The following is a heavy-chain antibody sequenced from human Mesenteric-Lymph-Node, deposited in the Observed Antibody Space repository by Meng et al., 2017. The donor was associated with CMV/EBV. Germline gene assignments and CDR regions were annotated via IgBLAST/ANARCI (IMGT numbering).Heavy chain of an antibody. CDR1: GGPISSADYY. D-gene: IGHD3-22*01. CDR3: AKDLGAHYYEEKYYYYGMDV. CDR2: IYSGGSSP. V-gene: IGHV3-23*03. J-gene: IGHJ6*02. Sequence: GGSLRLSCTVSGGPISSADYYWSWIRQPPGKGLEWVSVIYSGGSSPYYADSVKGRFTISRDNSKNTLYLQMNSLRVEDTAVYYCAKDLGAHYYEEKYYYYGMDVWGQGTTVTVSS.